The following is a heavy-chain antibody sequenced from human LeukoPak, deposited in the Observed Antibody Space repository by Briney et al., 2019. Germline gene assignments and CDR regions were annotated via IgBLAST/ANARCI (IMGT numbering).Heavy chain of an antibody. CDR3: AREGLGEYMAHDAFDL. V-gene: IGHV1-18*04. D-gene: IGHD3-16*01. CDR1: GYSFSDNG. Sequence: ASVKVSCKASGYSFSDNGLNWARQAPGQGLEWMGWISPYNGNTKYVENLEGRVTMTTDASTNTAYMGLRSLTSDDTAVYYCAREGLGEYMAHDAFDLWGQGTMVIVSS. CDR2: ISPYNGNT. J-gene: IGHJ3*01.